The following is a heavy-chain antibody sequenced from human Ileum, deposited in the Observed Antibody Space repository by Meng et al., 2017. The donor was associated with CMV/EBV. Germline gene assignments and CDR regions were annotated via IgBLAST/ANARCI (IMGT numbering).Heavy chain of an antibody. V-gene: IGHV3-74*01. CDR1: GFSFSSYW. CDR2: MNAEGTII. Sequence: GGSLRLSCAASGFSFSSYWMHWVRQAPGKGLVWISGMNAEGTIINNADSVKGRFTISRDNARNTLYLQMNHLRADDTAVYYCARDFHNSDYWGQGTLVTVSS. J-gene: IGHJ4*02. D-gene: IGHD1-1*01. CDR3: ARDFHNSDY.